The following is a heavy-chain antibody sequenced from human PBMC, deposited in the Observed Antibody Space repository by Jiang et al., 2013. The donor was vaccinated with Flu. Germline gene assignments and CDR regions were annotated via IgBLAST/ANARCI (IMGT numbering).Heavy chain of an antibody. CDR1: GASFNSGSYS. Sequence: SGPGLVKPSQTLSLICSVSGASFNSGSYSWHWIRRHPEKGLEWIGTLYHGGRADYNPSLRSRVSISSDTSENQFSLILASVTAADSAVYYCARVRWLFCYSDGCGGPFDSWGQGTLVTVSP. D-gene: IGHD5-24*01. CDR2: LYHGGRA. J-gene: IGHJ4*02. CDR3: ARVRWLFCYSDGCGGPFDS. V-gene: IGHV4-31*02.